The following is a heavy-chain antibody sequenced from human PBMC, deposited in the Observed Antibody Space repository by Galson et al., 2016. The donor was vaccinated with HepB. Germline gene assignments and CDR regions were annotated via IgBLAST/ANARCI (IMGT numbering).Heavy chain of an antibody. CDR3: ARPYNYETSGLHQYFLH. CDR2: ISSSSYTT. CDR1: GFTFSSYS. D-gene: IGHD3-22*01. V-gene: IGHV3-48*02. J-gene: IGHJ1*01. Sequence: SLRLSCAASGFTFSSYSMSWVRQAPGKGLEWVSCISSSSYTTHYADSVKGRFIISRDNAKNSLYLQMDSLRDEDTAMYYCARPYNYETSGLHQYFLHWGQGTLVTASS.